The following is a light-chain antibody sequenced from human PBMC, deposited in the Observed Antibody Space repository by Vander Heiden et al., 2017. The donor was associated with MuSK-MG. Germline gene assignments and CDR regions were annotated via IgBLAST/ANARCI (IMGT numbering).Light chain of an antibody. V-gene: IGLV2-14*01. CDR1: SSDVGGYNY. Sequence: GSPGQSITISCTGTSSDVGGYNYVSWYQQHPGKAPKLMIYEVSNRPSGVSNRFSGSKSGNTASLTISGLQAEDDADYYCSSYTSSSTPYVFGTGTKVTVL. J-gene: IGLJ1*01. CDR2: EVS. CDR3: SSYTSSSTPYV.